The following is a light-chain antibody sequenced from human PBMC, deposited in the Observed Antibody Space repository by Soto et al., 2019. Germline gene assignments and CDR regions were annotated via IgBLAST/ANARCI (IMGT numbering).Light chain of an antibody. CDR2: GAS. J-gene: IGKJ2*01. CDR1: QSVSSN. CDR3: QQYNNWYT. V-gene: IGKV3-15*01. Sequence: EIVMTQSPATLSVSPGERATLSCRASQSVSSNLAWYQQKPGQAPRLLIYGASTRATGIPARFSGSGSGTEFTLTISSLQSEDFAVYYCQQYNNWYTFARGTKLEIK.